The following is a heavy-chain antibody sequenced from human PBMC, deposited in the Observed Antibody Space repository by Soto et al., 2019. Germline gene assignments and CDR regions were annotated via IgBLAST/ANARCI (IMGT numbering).Heavy chain of an antibody. CDR1: GFTFSSYG. V-gene: IGHV3-33*01. J-gene: IGHJ2*01. Sequence: QVQLVESGGGVVQPGRSLRLSCAASGFTFSSYGMHWVRQAPGKGLEWVAVIWYDGSNKYYADSVKGRFTISRDNSKNTLYLQMNCLRAEDTAVYYCARDRLTNWYFDLWGRGTLVTVCS. CDR3: ARDRLTNWYFDL. CDR2: IWYDGSNK.